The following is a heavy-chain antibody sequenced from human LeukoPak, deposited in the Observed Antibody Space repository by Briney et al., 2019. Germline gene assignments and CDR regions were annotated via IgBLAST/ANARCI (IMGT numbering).Heavy chain of an antibody. CDR2: IKSKTDGGTT. J-gene: IGHJ4*02. CDR1: GFTFSNAW. CDR3: TTRGYQLHKTPLGDYNAEYYFDY. Sequence: GGSLRLSCAASGFTFSNAWMSWVRQAPGKGLEWVGRIKSKTDGGTTDYAAPVKGRFTISRDDSKNTLYLQMNSLKTEDTAVYYCTTRGYQLHKTPLGDYNAEYYFDYWGQGTLVTVSS. D-gene: IGHD2-2*01. V-gene: IGHV3-15*01.